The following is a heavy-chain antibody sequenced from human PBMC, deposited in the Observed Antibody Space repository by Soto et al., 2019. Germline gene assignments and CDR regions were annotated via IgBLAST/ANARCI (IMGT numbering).Heavy chain of an antibody. V-gene: IGHV4-34*01. CDR2: VNHSGEA. CDR1: GGSFRNYY. CDR3: TRAEPFPRSCFDP. J-gene: IGHJ5*02. Sequence: PSETLSLTCGVYGGSFRNYYWIWVRQPPGKGLEWIGEVNHSGEATYNPSLQSRITISLDTSNNQFSLKMTSVTAADTAMYFCTRAEPFPRSCFDPWGQGTQVTVSS.